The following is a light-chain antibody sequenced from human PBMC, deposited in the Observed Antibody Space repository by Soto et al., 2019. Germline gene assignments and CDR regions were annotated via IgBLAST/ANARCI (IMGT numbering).Light chain of an antibody. CDR1: QGIDSY. CDR3: QQLHTYPFT. J-gene: IGKJ4*01. Sequence: DMQLTQSPSFLSASVGDRVTITCRASQGIDSYLAWYQQKPGKAPKLLIYPASTLQAGVPSRFSGSGSGTEFTLTISTLQPEDFATYYCQQLHTYPFTFGGGTKVEIQ. V-gene: IGKV1-9*01. CDR2: PAS.